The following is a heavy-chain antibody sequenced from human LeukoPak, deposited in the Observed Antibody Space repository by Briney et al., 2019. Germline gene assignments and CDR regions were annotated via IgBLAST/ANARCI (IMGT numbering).Heavy chain of an antibody. J-gene: IGHJ4*02. CDR1: GASISSSNYY. Sequence: SETLSLTCAVSGASISSSNYYWGWVRQSPGKGLEWIGNIYSSGNTYYNASLKSRVTMYIDTSKNQFSLKLSSVTAADTAVYYCARDKRQASGRGLDYWGQGTLVTVSS. CDR2: IYSSGNT. CDR3: ARDKRQASGRGLDY. D-gene: IGHD1-1*01. V-gene: IGHV4-39*07.